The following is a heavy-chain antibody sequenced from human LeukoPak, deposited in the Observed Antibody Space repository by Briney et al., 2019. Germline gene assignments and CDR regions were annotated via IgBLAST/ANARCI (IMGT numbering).Heavy chain of an antibody. Sequence: SGGSLRLSCAASGFTFRSYTMHWVRQAPGKGLEWVAVILYDGRTTNYSESVRGRFTISRDNSKNTLYLQMNSLRAEDTAVYYCARDSSWQQLVPGYWGQGTLVTVSS. D-gene: IGHD6-13*01. CDR3: ARDSSWQQLVPGY. CDR2: ILYDGRTT. CDR1: GFTFRSYT. V-gene: IGHV3-30*04. J-gene: IGHJ4*02.